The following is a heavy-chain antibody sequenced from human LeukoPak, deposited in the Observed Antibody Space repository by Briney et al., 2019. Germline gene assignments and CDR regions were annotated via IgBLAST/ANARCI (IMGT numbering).Heavy chain of an antibody. J-gene: IGHJ2*01. D-gene: IGHD2-2*01. V-gene: IGHV4-34*01. Sequence: PSETLSLTCAVYGGSFSGYCWSWIRQPPGKGLEWIGEINHSGSTNYNPSLKSRVTISVDTSKNQFSLKLSSVTAADTAVYYCARGRGAVPATIPIFSGWYFDLWGRGTLVTVSS. CDR3: ARGRGAVPATIPIFSGWYFDL. CDR1: GGSFSGYC. CDR2: INHSGST.